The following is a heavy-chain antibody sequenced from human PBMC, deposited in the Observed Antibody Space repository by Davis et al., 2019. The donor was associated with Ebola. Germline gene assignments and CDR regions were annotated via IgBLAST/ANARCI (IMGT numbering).Heavy chain of an antibody. J-gene: IGHJ6*02. Sequence: AASVKVSCKASGYTFTNYYVHWVRQAPGQGLEWMGIINPRGDTPRYAHKFQGRVTMTRDTSTSTVYMEVISLRSEDTAVYYCASVVFVRAYYGMDVWGQGTTVTVSS. D-gene: IGHD4-17*01. CDR3: ASVVFVRAYYGMDV. V-gene: IGHV1-46*01. CDR1: GYTFTNYY. CDR2: INPRGDTP.